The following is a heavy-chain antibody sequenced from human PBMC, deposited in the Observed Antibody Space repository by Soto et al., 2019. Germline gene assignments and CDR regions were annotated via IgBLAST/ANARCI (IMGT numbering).Heavy chain of an antibody. CDR3: ARLSYGSGSDYYYYMDV. V-gene: IGHV4-59*08. J-gene: IGHJ6*03. CDR1: GGSISSYY. Sequence: QVQLQESGPGLVKPSETLSLTCTVSGGSISSYYWSWIRQPPGKGLEWIGYIYYSGRTNYTPSLKSRVTISVDTSKNQFSRKLSSVTAADTAVYYCARLSYGSGSDYYYYMDVWGKGTTVTVSS. D-gene: IGHD3-10*01. CDR2: IYYSGRT.